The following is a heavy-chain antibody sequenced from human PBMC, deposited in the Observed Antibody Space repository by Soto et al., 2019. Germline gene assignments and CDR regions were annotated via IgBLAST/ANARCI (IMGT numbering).Heavy chain of an antibody. CDR2: ISAYNGNT. J-gene: IGHJ6*02. Sequence: ASVKVSCKASGYTFTSYGISWVRQAPGQGLEWMGWISAYNGNTNYAQKLQGRVTMTTDTSTSTAYMELRSLRSDDTAVYYCARDRMIVVLITPYYNGMDVWGQGTTGTVSS. CDR1: GYTFTSYG. CDR3: ARDRMIVVLITPYYNGMDV. V-gene: IGHV1-18*04. D-gene: IGHD3-22*01.